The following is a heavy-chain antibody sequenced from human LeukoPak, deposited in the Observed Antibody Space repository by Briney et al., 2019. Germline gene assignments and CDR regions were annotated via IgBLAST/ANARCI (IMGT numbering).Heavy chain of an antibody. D-gene: IGHD6-13*01. CDR2: IIPIFGTA. V-gene: IGHV1-69*05. CDR1: GGTFSSYA. J-gene: IGHJ4*02. CDR3: ARDRDSSGYFSRLDY. Sequence: ASVKVSCKASGGTFSSYAISWVRQAPGQGLEWMGGIIPIFGTANYAQKFQGRVTMTRDTSTSTVYMELSSLRSEDTAVYYCARDRDSSGYFSRLDYWGQGTLVTVSS.